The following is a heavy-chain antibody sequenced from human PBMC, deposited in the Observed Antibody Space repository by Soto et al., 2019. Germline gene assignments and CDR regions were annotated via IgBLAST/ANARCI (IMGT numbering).Heavy chain of an antibody. J-gene: IGHJ4*02. CDR3: ARDLKGGYFDY. CDR2: IYSGGST. CDR1: GFTVSSNY. V-gene: IGHV3-53*01. Sequence: EVQLVESGGGLIQPGGSLRLSCAASGFTVSSNYMSWVRQAPGKGLERVSVIYSGGSTYYADSVKGRFTISRDKSKNTLYLQPNSLRAEDTAVYYCARDLKGGYFDYWGQGTLVTVSS.